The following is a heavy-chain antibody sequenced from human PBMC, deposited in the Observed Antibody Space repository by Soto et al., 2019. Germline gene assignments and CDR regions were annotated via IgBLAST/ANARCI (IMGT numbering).Heavy chain of an antibody. CDR1: GGSVSSGSYY. D-gene: IGHD3-3*01. CDR3: ARNLYDFWSGYYGPRGDYYYGMDV. J-gene: IGHJ6*02. Sequence: KASETLSLTCTVSGGSVSSGSYYWSWIRQPPGKGLEWIGYIYYSGSTNYNPSLKSRVTISVDTSKNQFSLKLSSVTAADTAVYYCARNLYDFWSGYYGPRGDYYYGMDVWGQGTTVTVSS. V-gene: IGHV4-61*01. CDR2: IYYSGST.